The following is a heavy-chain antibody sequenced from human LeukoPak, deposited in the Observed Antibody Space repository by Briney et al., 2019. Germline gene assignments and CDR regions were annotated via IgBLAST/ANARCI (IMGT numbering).Heavy chain of an antibody. D-gene: IGHD6-13*01. CDR2: IWYDGSNK. Sequence: GGPLRLSCAASGFTFSSYGMHWVRQAPGKGLEWVAVIWYDGSNKYYADSVKGRFTISRDNSKNTLYLQMNSLRAEDTAVYYCARDYHSSSWPGYWGQGTLVTVSS. CDR1: GFTFSSYG. V-gene: IGHV3-33*01. CDR3: ARDYHSSSWPGY. J-gene: IGHJ4*02.